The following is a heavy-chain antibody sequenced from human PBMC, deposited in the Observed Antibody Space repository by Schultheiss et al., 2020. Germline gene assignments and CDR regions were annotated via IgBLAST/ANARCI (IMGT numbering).Heavy chain of an antibody. CDR3: ASAREYSSSWYWRNWFDP. CDR1: GGTFSSYA. Sequence: SVKVSCKASGGTFSSYAISWVRQAPGQGLEWMGGIIPIFGTANYAQKFQGRVTMTRDTSTSTVYMELSRLRSDDTAVYYCASAREYSSSWYWRNWFDPWGQGTLVTVSS. J-gene: IGHJ5*02. CDR2: IIPIFGTA. V-gene: IGHV1-69*05. D-gene: IGHD6-13*01.